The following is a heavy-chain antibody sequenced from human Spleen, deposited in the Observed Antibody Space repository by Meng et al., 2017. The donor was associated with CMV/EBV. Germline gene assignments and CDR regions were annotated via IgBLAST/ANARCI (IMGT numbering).Heavy chain of an antibody. Sequence: ASVKVSCKASGYTFTAYYIHWVRQTPGQGLEWVGWINPNSGDTNFAQKFQGRVTMTRDTSISTAYMELSRLTSDDTAVYYCARSSGLDYWGQGTLVTVSS. D-gene: IGHD6-19*01. CDR3: ARSSGLDY. V-gene: IGHV1-2*02. J-gene: IGHJ4*02. CDR1: GYTFTAYY. CDR2: INPNSGDT.